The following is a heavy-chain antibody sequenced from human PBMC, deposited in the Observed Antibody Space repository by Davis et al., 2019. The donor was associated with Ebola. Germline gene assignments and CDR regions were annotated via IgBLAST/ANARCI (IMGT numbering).Heavy chain of an antibody. Sequence: MPSETLSLTCTVSGGSISSYYWSWIRQPPGKGLEWIGYIYYSGSTNYNPSLKSRVTISVATSKNQFSLKLSSVTAADTAVYYCARGGKWFGELLSYYFDYWGQGTLVTVSS. J-gene: IGHJ4*02. CDR3: ARGGKWFGELLSYYFDY. V-gene: IGHV4-59*01. CDR1: GGSISSYY. D-gene: IGHD3-10*01. CDR2: IYYSGST.